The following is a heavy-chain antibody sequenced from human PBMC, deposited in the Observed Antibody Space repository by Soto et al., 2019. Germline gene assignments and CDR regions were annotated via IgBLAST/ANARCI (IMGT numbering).Heavy chain of an antibody. D-gene: IGHD6-19*01. V-gene: IGHV4-61*01. J-gene: IGHJ6*02. CDR1: GGSVSSGSYY. CDR2: IYYSGTT. Sequence: SETLSLTCTVSGGSVSSGSYYWTWIRQPPGKGLEWLGYIYYSGTTNYNPPLKSRITISVDTSGNQFSLKLSSVTAADTAVYYCARVGQWLVPHYYYGMDVWGQGTTVTVSS. CDR3: ARVGQWLVPHYYYGMDV.